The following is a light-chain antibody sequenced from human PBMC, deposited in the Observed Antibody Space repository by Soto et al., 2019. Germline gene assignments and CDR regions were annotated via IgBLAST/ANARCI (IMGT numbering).Light chain of an antibody. CDR3: QQFGVPPFT. J-gene: IGKJ3*01. Sequence: EIVLTQSPGTLSLSPGVRATLSCRASQTVSRRYLAWYQQKPGQAPRLLIYGTYNRATGIPDRFSGSGSETDFTLTISRLEPEDFAVYYCQQFGVPPFTFGPGTKVDIE. V-gene: IGKV3-20*01. CDR2: GTY. CDR1: QTVSRRY.